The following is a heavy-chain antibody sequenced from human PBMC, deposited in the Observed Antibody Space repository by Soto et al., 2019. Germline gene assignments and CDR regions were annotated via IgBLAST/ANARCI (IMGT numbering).Heavy chain of an antibody. Sequence: EVQLVESGGGLVQPGGSLRLSCAASGFTFSSYSMNWVRQAPGKGLEWVSYISSSSSTIYYADSVKGRFTIYRDNAKNALYLQMNRLRDEDTAVYYCARDRVYDSSGYYYSDAFDIWGQGTMVTVSS. CDR3: ARDRVYDSSGYYYSDAFDI. D-gene: IGHD3-22*01. V-gene: IGHV3-48*02. CDR1: GFTFSSYS. CDR2: ISSSSSTI. J-gene: IGHJ3*02.